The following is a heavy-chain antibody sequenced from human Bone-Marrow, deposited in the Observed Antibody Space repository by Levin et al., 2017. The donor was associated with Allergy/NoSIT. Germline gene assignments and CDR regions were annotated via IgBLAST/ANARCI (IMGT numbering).Heavy chain of an antibody. J-gene: IGHJ4*02. CDR3: ATKLGSGWWNFDS. CDR2: ISGSGAYT. Sequence: GGSLRLSCAASGFTFSDYYMSWIRQAPGKGLEWVSYISGSGAYTTYADSVTGRVTISRDNAKNSLYLQVNSLRAEDTAVYFCATKLGSGWWNFDSWGQGTLVTVSS. CDR1: GFTFSDYY. D-gene: IGHD6-19*01. V-gene: IGHV3-11*03.